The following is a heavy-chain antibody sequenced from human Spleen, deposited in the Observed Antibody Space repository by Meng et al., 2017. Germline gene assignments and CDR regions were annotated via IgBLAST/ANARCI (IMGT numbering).Heavy chain of an antibody. D-gene: IGHD3-10*01. CDR2: INHSGST. J-gene: IGHJ5*02. V-gene: IGHV4-34*01. Sequence: GSLRLSCAVYGGSFSGYYWSWIRQPPGKGLEWIGEINHSGSTNYNPSLKSRVTISVDTSKNQFSLKLSSVTAADTAVYYCARDLWFGELGWFDPWGQGTLVTVSS. CDR1: GGSFSGYY. CDR3: ARDLWFGELGWFDP.